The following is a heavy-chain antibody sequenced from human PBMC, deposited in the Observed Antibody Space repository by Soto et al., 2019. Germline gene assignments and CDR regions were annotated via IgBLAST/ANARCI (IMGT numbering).Heavy chain of an antibody. CDR1: GFTFSGNA. CDR2: ISYDGSNK. J-gene: IGHJ4*02. CDR3: ARVPGVAVAGPHS. V-gene: IGHV3-30-3*01. Sequence: GGSLRLSCAASGFTFSGNAMHWVRQAPGKGLEWVAVISYDGSNKDYADSVKGRFTISRDNSKNTLYLQLNSLRAEDTAIYYCARVPGVAVAGPHSWGQGT. D-gene: IGHD6-19*01.